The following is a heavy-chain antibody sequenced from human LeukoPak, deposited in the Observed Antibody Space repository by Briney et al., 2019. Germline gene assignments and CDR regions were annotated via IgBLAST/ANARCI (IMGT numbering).Heavy chain of an antibody. V-gene: IGHV3-66*01. CDR2: IYSGGST. D-gene: IGHD4-17*01. CDR1: GFTVSSNY. CDR3: AGDTLRRGYGDYVRAFDI. J-gene: IGHJ3*02. Sequence: PGGSLRLSCAASGFTVSSNYMSWVRQAPGKGLEWVSVIYSGGSTYYADSVKGRFTISRDNSKNTLYLQMNSLRAEDTAVYYCAGDTLRRGYGDYVRAFDIWVQGTTVTVSS.